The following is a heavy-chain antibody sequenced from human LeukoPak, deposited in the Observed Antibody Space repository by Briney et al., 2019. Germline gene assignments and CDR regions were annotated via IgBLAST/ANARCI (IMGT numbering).Heavy chain of an antibody. CDR2: LYSDGST. J-gene: IGHJ4*02. V-gene: IGHV3-53*01. CDR3: ARRGSGIAAAFDY. Sequence: PGGSLRLSCAASGFSVSTNYMSWVRQAPGKGLEWVSVLYSDGSTYYAASVKGRVTISRDNGKNTLYLQMNSLRAEDTAVYYCARRGSGIAAAFDYWGQGTLVTVSS. D-gene: IGHD6-13*01. CDR1: GFSVSTNY.